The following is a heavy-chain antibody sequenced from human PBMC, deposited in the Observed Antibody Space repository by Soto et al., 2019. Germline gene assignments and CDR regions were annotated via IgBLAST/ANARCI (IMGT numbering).Heavy chain of an antibody. CDR3: ARKETHYDTDAFDI. J-gene: IGHJ3*02. CDR2: IYYSGST. D-gene: IGHD3-3*01. Sequence: QVQLQESGPGLVKPSQTLSLTCTVSGGSISSGGYYWSWIRQHPGKGLEWIGYIYYSGSTYYNPSLKSRVTISVDPSKNQFSLKLSSVTAADTAVYYCARKETHYDTDAFDIWGQGTMVTVSS. V-gene: IGHV4-31*03. CDR1: GGSISSGGYY.